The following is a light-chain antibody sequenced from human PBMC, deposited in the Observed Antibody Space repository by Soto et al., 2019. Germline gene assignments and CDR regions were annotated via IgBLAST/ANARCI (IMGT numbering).Light chain of an antibody. CDR3: QQSYSTLEFT. J-gene: IGKJ3*01. CDR1: QSISSY. V-gene: IGKV1-39*01. CDR2: AAF. Sequence: DIQMTQSPSSLSASVGDRVTITCRASQSISSYLNWYQQKPGKAPKLLIYAAFSLQSGVPSRFSGSGSGTDFTLTISSLQPEDFATYYCQQSYSTLEFTFGPGTKVDIK.